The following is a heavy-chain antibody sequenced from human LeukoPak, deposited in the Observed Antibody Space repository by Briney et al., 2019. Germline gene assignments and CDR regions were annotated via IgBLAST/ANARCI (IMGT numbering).Heavy chain of an antibody. D-gene: IGHD6-19*01. CDR1: GGSFSGYY. Sequence: SETLSLTCAVYGGSFSGYYWSWIRQPPGKGLEWIGEINHSGSTNYNPSLKSRVTISVDTSKNQFSLKLSSVTAADTAVYYCARGVAVAGTDYWGQGTLVTVS. CDR2: INHSGST. J-gene: IGHJ4*02. V-gene: IGHV4-34*01. CDR3: ARGVAVAGTDY.